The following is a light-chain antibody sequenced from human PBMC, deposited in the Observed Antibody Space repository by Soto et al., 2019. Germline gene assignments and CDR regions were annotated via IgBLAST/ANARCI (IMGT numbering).Light chain of an antibody. V-gene: IGLV1-44*01. Sequence: QSVLTQPPSASGTPGQRVTISCSGSSSNIGSNTVNWYQQLLGTAPKLLIYSNNQRPSGVPDRFSGSKSGTSASLAISGLQPEDEADYYCAAWDDSLNGHVFGTGTKVTVL. CDR2: SNN. J-gene: IGLJ1*01. CDR1: SSNIGSNT. CDR3: AAWDDSLNGHV.